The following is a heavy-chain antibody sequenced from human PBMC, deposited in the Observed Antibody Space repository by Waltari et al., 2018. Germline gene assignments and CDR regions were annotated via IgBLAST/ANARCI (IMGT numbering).Heavy chain of an antibody. D-gene: IGHD3-3*01. CDR1: GDSISTSTFY. J-gene: IGHJ4*02. CDR3: VRQRSADFWSGYFDL. V-gene: IGHV4-39*01. CDR2: VYYNGYK. Sequence: QAQLQELGPGQVKPSETLSFRCAVSGDSISTSTFYWGWVRQPPGKGLEWVGSVYYNGYKFYNPSLMSRLTLSMDTSNNHFSLSLTSVTAADTAIYYCVRQRSADFWSGYFDLWGQGTLVTVSS.